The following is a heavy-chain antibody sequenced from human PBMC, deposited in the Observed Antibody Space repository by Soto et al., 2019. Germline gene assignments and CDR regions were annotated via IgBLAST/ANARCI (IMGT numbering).Heavy chain of an antibody. V-gene: IGHV1-18*01. CDR1: GYTFTSDG. J-gene: IGHJ4*02. Sequence: QVQLVQSGAEVKKPGASVKVSCKTSGYTFTSDGISWVRQAPGRGLEWMGWISAYNGNTNYAQKLQGRITMTTDTYTSTADMELRRLRPDDTAVNYCARDGGYSGSYCGQVTLVTFSS. CDR3: ARDGGYSGSY. D-gene: IGHD1-26*01. CDR2: ISAYNGNT.